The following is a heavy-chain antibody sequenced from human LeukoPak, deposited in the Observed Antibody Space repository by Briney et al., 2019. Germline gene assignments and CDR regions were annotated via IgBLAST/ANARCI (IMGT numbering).Heavy chain of an antibody. Sequence: SETLSLTCAVYGGSFSGYYWNWIRQPPGKGLEWIGSIYYSGSTYYNPSLKSRVTISVDTSKNQFSLKLSSVTAADTAVYYCASTPREYYYDSSGYFDYWGQGTLVTVSS. V-gene: IGHV4-34*01. J-gene: IGHJ4*02. CDR3: ASTPREYYYDSSGYFDY. CDR1: GGSFSGYY. D-gene: IGHD3-22*01. CDR2: IYYSGST.